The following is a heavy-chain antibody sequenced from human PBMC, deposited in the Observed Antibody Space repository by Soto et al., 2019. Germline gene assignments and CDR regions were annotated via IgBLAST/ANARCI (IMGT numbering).Heavy chain of an antibody. D-gene: IGHD3-9*01. Sequence: GGSLRLSCAASGFTFSSYWMSWVRQAPGKGLEWVANIKQDGSEKYYVDSVKGRFTISRDNAKNALYLQMNSLRAEDTAVYYCARVEVGPRYFDWFNYYYYYYMDVWGKGTTVTVSS. CDR1: GFTFSSYW. V-gene: IGHV3-7*04. CDR2: IKQDGSEK. CDR3: ARVEVGPRYFDWFNYYYYYYMDV. J-gene: IGHJ6*03.